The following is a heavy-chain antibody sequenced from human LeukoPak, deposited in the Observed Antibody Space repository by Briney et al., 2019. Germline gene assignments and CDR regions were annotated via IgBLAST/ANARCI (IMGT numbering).Heavy chain of an antibody. D-gene: IGHD2/OR15-2a*01. CDR1: GGSFSGYY. J-gene: IGHJ4*02. V-gene: IGHV3-48*01. Sequence: ETLSLTCAVYGGSFSGYYWSWVRQAPGKGLEWVSYISSSSSTIYYADSVKGRFTISRDNAKNSLYLQMNSLRAEDTAVYYCARAGILGDYWGQGTLVTVSS. CDR2: ISSSSSTI. CDR3: ARAGILGDY.